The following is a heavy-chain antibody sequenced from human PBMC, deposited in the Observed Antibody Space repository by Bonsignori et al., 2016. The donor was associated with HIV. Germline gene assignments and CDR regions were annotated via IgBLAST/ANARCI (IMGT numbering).Heavy chain of an antibody. Sequence: GESLKISCAASGFTFSYNAMNWVRQAPGKGLEWVAYISSTSTPIYYADSVKGRFTISRDNANNSLYLQMNSLRDEDTAIYYCARRYCNGGTCHVLDSWGQGTLVTVSS. CDR1: GFTFSYNA. J-gene: IGHJ4*02. CDR2: ISSTSTPI. CDR3: ARRYCNGGTCHVLDS. D-gene: IGHD2-15*01. V-gene: IGHV3-48*02.